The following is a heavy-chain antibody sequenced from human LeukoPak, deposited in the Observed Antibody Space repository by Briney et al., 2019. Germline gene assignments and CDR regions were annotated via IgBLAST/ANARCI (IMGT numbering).Heavy chain of an antibody. CDR3: ARGPLDYASNDALDI. D-gene: IGHD4/OR15-4a*01. Sequence: SETLSLTCIVSGASISTYFWSWIRQPPGKGLEWIGYLSYSGSTNYNPSLKRRVTISPDTPNNQFSLKLSSVTAADTAVYYCARGPLDYASNDALDIWGQGTMVTVSS. CDR1: GASISTYF. J-gene: IGHJ3*02. V-gene: IGHV4-59*01. CDR2: LSYSGST.